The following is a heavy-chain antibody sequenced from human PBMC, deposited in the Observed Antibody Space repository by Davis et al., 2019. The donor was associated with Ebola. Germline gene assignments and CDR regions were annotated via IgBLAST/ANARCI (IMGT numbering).Heavy chain of an antibody. CDR1: GFTFSSYA. CDR3: AKIRGGTVAPLQVDY. Sequence: PGGSLRLSCAASGFTFSSYAMHWVRQAPGKGLEWVAVISYDGSNKYYADSVKGRFTISRGNSKNTLFLQMNSLRAEDTAVYYCAKIRGGTVAPLQVDYWGQGTLVTVSS. D-gene: IGHD6-19*01. CDR2: ISYDGSNK. V-gene: IGHV3-30-3*02. J-gene: IGHJ4*02.